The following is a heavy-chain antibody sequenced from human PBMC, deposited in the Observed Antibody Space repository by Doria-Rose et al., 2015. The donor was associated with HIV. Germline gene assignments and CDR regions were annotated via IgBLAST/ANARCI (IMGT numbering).Heavy chain of an antibody. Sequence: ITLKESGPVLVKPTETLTLTCTVSGVSLSSPGMGVSWIRQPPGKALEWLANIFSDDERSYNTSLNSRLTISRSTSKSQVVLTMTDMDPVDTATYYCARIKSSRWYHKYYFDFWGQGTLVIVSA. CDR3: ARIKSSRWYHKYYFDF. D-gene: IGHD6-13*01. CDR2: IFSDDER. J-gene: IGHJ4*02. CDR1: GVSLSSPGMG. V-gene: IGHV2-26*01.